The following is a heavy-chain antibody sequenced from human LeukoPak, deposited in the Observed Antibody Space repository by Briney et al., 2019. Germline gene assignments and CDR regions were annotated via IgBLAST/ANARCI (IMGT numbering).Heavy chain of an antibody. V-gene: IGHV3-66*01. Sequence: GGSLRLSCAASGFSISNNYMNWVRQAPGKGLEWVSLIYSGGDTYYADSVKGRFTISRDHSKNTLYLQMNSLRVEDTAVYYCARDPPAVRTNTYAWGQGTLVTVSS. CDR2: IYSGGDT. D-gene: IGHD1-7*01. J-gene: IGHJ5*02. CDR1: GFSISNNY. CDR3: ARDPPAVRTNTYA.